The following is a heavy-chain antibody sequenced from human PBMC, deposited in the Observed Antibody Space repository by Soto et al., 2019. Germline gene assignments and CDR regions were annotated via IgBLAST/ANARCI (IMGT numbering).Heavy chain of an antibody. V-gene: IGHV4-30-2*01. J-gene: IGHJ4*02. CDR1: GASITYGAYS. D-gene: IGHD3-10*01. Sequence: QLQLHMSGSGLVKPSQTLSLTCTVSGASITYGAYSWSWIRQTPGKGLEWIGYINHLETTFYNPSFESRLTLSIDRTKILFSLSLKSISAADRAVYFWARGGGFDSFDYWGQGILVTVSS. CDR3: ARGGGFDSFDY. CDR2: INHLETT.